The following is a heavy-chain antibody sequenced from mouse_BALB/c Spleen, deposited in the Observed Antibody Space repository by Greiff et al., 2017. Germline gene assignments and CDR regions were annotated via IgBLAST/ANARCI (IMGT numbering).Heavy chain of an antibody. V-gene: IGHV3-6*02. CDR3: ARGGITFAY. D-gene: IGHD1-1*01. Sequence: EVKLMESGPGLVKPSQSLSLTCSATGYSITSGYYWNWIRQFPGNKLEWMGYISYDGSNNYNPSLKNRISITRDTSKNQFFLKLNSVTTEDTATYYCARGGITFAYWGQGTLVTVSA. CDR2: ISYDGSN. CDR1: GYSITSGYY. J-gene: IGHJ3*01.